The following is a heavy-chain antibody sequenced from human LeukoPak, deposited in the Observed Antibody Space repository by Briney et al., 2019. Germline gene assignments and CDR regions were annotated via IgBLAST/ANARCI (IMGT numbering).Heavy chain of an antibody. CDR2: ISSSSSYI. Sequence: GGSLRLSCAASGFTFSSYSMNWVRQAPGKGLEWVSSISSSSSYIYYADSVKGRFTISRDNAKNSLYLQMNRLRAEDTAVYYCARDPGLLIYDYWGQGALVTVSS. V-gene: IGHV3-21*01. D-gene: IGHD2-15*01. CDR3: ARDPGLLIYDY. CDR1: GFTFSSYS. J-gene: IGHJ4*02.